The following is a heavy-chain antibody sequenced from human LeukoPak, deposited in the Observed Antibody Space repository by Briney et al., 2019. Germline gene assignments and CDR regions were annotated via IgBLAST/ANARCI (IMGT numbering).Heavy chain of an antibody. D-gene: IGHD5-18*01. CDR3: AKFDTVMVNHDAFDI. Sequence: GGSLRLACTASGFMFSSYGMHWVRQAPGKGLDWMAYIQHDGSGQFYADSVKGRFTISRDNSKNTVYLQMNSLRVEDTALYYCAKFDTVMVNHDAFDIWGLGTMVTVSS. CDR2: IQHDGSGQ. V-gene: IGHV3-30*02. J-gene: IGHJ3*02. CDR1: GFMFSSYG.